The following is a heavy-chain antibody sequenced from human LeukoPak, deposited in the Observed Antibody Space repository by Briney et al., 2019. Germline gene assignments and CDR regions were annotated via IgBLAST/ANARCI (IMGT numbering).Heavy chain of an antibody. CDR1: GYTFTTTY. V-gene: IGHV1-2*02. Sequence: ASLKVSCMASGYTFTTTYINWVRQAPGQGLEWMGWINPNSGGTNYAQKFQGRVTMARDTSISTAYMELSRLRSDDTAVYYCAREGMPSGYGPYYYDSSGYYRYDFDYWGQGTLVTVSS. CDR2: INPNSGGT. J-gene: IGHJ4*02. D-gene: IGHD3-22*01. CDR3: AREGMPSGYGPYYYDSSGYYRYDFDY.